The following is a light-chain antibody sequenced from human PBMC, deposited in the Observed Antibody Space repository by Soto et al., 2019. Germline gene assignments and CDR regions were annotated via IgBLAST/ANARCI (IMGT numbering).Light chain of an antibody. CDR3: QQYNNWPPLT. J-gene: IGKJ4*01. Sequence: DIVMTQSPDSLAVSLGERATINCKSSQSVLYSSNNKNYLAWYQQKPGHPPKLLIYWASTRESGVPDRFSGSGSGTDFTLTISSLQSEDFAVYYCQQYNNWPPLTFGGGTKVEIK. CDR1: QSVLYSSNNKNY. CDR2: WAS. V-gene: IGKV4-1*01.